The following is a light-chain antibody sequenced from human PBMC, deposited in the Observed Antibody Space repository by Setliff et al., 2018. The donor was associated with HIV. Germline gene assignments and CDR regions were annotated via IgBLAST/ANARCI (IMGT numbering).Light chain of an antibody. Sequence: QAVVTQEPSLTVSPGGTVTLTCASSTGAVTSGFYPNWFQQKPGQAPRALIYITSNKYTWTPARFSGSLLGGKAVLTLSDVQPEDEAEYYCLLYFGGFWVFGGGTQLTVL. CDR1: TGAVTSGFY. V-gene: IGLV7-43*01. CDR3: LLYFGGFWV. J-gene: IGLJ3*02. CDR2: ITS.